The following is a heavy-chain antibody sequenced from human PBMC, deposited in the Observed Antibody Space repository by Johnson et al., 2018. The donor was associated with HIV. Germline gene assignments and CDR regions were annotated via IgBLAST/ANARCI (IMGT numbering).Heavy chain of an antibody. CDR1: GFTFDDYG. J-gene: IGHJ3*02. V-gene: IGHV3-20*04. CDR3: ALMRHPISTAARHAFDI. Sequence: VQLVESGGGVVQPGRSLRLSCAASGFTFDDYGMSWVRQAPGKGLEWVSLISWNSGSIGYADSVKGRFTISRDNAKNSLYLQMNSLRAEDTALYYCALMRHPISTAARHAFDIWGQGTMVTVSS. CDR2: ISWNSGSI. D-gene: IGHD6-6*01.